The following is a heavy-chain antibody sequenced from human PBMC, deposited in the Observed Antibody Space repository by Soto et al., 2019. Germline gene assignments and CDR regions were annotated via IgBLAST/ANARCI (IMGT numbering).Heavy chain of an antibody. CDR3: TRRGESKDYRGCFVP. D-gene: IGHD3-10*01. V-gene: IGHV3-66*04. CDR1: GFTVSSNY. Sequence: EVQLVESGGGLVQPGGSLRLSCAASGFTVSSNYMSWVRQAPGKGLEWVSVIYSGGTTYYADSVKVRFTISRHNSKNTRELQTISQRAADTAVYYFTRRGESKDYRGCFVPGGKGTVVTVSS. CDR2: IYSGGTT. J-gene: IGHJ5*02.